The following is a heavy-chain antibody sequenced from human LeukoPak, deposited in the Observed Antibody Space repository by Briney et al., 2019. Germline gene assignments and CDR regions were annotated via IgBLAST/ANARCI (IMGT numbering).Heavy chain of an antibody. V-gene: IGHV3-23*01. CDR1: GFTFSSYA. CDR2: IRNNGATT. Sequence: GGSLRLSCAASGFTFSSYAMTWVRQAPGKGLEWVASIRNNGATTDYADSVKGRFSISRDNSKNTLYLQMNSLRAEDTAVYYCAKAYHDSGCLIDYWGQGTLVTVSS. D-gene: IGHD6-19*01. J-gene: IGHJ4*02. CDR3: AKAYHDSGCLIDY.